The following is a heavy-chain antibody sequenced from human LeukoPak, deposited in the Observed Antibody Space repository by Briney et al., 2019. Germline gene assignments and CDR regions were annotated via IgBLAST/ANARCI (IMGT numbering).Heavy chain of an antibody. CDR2: ISSSSSYI. Sequence: GGSLRLSCAASGFTFSSYSMNWVRQAPGKGLEWVSSISSSSSYIYYADSVKGRFTISRDNAKNSLYLQMNSLRAEDTAVYYCSFFSEQQPTENGIDYWGQGTLVTVSS. J-gene: IGHJ4*02. V-gene: IGHV3-21*01. D-gene: IGHD6-13*01. CDR3: SFFSEQQPTENGIDY. CDR1: GFTFSSYS.